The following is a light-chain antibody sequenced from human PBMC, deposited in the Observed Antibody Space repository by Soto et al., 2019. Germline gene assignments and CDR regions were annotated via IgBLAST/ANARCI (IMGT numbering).Light chain of an antibody. CDR1: QSIDNY. V-gene: IGKV1-39*01. CDR2: AAS. J-gene: IGKJ1*01. CDR3: QQSYSSPET. Sequence: DIQMTQSPSSLSASVGDRVTITCRASQSIDNYLNWYQQKPGKAPNLLIYAASTLLSGVPSRFSGRGSGTHFTLTISSLQPEEFATYYCQQSYSSPETFGQGTKVEIK.